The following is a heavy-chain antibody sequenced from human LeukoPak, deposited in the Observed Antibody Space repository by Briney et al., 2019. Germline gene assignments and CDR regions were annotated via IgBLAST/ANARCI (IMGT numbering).Heavy chain of an antibody. CDR2: VFYTGLT. Sequence: SETLSLTCTVSGGTIRSYYWSWIRQPPGKGLEWIGYVFYTGLTNYNPSLESRVTISVDTSKNQFSLKLISLTAADTAVYFCARDTSSLWYFDLWGRGTLVTVSS. J-gene: IGHJ2*01. V-gene: IGHV4-59*01. D-gene: IGHD3-16*01. CDR1: GGTIRSYY. CDR3: ARDTSSLWYFDL.